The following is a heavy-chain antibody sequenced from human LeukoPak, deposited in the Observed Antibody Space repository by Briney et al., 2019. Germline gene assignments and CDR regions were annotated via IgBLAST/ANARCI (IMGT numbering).Heavy chain of an antibody. Sequence: SETLSLTCTVSGYSISSGYYWGWIRQPPGKGLEWIGSIYHSGSTYYNPSLKSRVTISVDTSKNQFSLKLSSVTAADTAVYFCAREDYYKSGGYYLGYWGQGTLVTVSS. V-gene: IGHV4-38-2*02. J-gene: IGHJ4*02. CDR1: GYSISSGYY. D-gene: IGHD3-22*01. CDR3: AREDYYKSGGYYLGY. CDR2: IYHSGST.